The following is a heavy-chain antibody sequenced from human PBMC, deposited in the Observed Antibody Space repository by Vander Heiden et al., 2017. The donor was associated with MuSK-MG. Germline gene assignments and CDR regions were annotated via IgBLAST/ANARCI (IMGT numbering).Heavy chain of an antibody. J-gene: IGHJ4*02. D-gene: IGHD6-19*01. V-gene: IGHV4-34*01. Sequence: QVQLQQWGAGLMKPSETLSLTCAVHGGSLSGYYWSWIRQFPGKGLELIGEVNHSGSTTYKPSLKSRVTISVDTFKNQFSLKMSSVTAADTAVYYCARGGSSGALDYWGQGTLVTVSS. CDR1: GGSLSGYY. CDR2: VNHSGST. CDR3: ARGGSSGALDY.